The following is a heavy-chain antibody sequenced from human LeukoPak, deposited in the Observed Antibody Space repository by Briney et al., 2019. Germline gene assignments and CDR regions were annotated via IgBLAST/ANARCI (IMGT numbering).Heavy chain of an antibody. CDR1: GGSFSGYY. CDR2: INHSGST. V-gene: IGHV4-34*01. J-gene: IGHJ4*02. D-gene: IGHD3-10*01. CDR3: AREGGSGSYYSHY. Sequence: SETLSLTCAVYGGSFSGYYWSWVRQPPGKGLEWGGEINHSGSTNYNPSLKSRLTISVDTSKNQFSLKLSSVTAADTAVYYCAREGGSGSYYSHYWGQGTLVTVSS.